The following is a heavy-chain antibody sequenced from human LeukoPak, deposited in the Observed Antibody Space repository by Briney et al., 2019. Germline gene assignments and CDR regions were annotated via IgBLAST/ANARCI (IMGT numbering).Heavy chain of an antibody. J-gene: IGHJ4*02. CDR1: GGSFSGYF. CDR2: VNHSGRT. CDR3: ARGQFQRDY. V-gene: IGHV4-34*01. Sequence: SETLSLTCAVYGGSFSGYFWSRIRQPPGKGLEWIGEVNHSGRTNYNPSLKSRVTISVDPSKSQFSLNLRSVTAADTAVCYCARGQFQRDYWGQGTLVIVSS.